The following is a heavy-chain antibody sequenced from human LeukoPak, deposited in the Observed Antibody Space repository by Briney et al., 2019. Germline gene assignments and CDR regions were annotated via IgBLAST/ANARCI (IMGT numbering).Heavy chain of an antibody. V-gene: IGHV4-4*07. D-gene: IGHD6-13*01. Sequence: SETLSLTCTVSGGSFSSYDWSWIRQPAGKGLQWIGRIYTSGSPNYNPSLKSRVTMSVDTSKNQFSLKLSSVTAADTAVYYCARLTSSWYQDWYFDLWGRGTLVTVSS. CDR2: IYTSGSP. CDR3: ARLTSSWYQDWYFDL. J-gene: IGHJ2*01. CDR1: GGSFSSYD.